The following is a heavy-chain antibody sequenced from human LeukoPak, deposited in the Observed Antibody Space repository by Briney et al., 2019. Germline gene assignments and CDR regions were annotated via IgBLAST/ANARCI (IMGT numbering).Heavy chain of an antibody. CDR3: ARDRSGYDFWSGPVDY. CDR2: ISRSSTTI. V-gene: IGHV3-48*04. D-gene: IGHD3-3*01. CDR1: GFTFTYNG. Sequence: GGSLRLSCAASGFTFTYNGMNWVRQAPGKGLEWVSFISRSSTTIYYADSVKGRFTISRDNAKNSLYLQMNSLRAEDTAVYYCARDRSGYDFWSGPVDYWGQGTLVTVSS. J-gene: IGHJ4*02.